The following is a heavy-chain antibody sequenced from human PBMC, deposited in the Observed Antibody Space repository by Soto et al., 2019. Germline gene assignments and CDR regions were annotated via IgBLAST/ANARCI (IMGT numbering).Heavy chain of an antibody. J-gene: IGHJ4*02. CDR3: ARLFFRGISRVDY. CDR2: INPNSGGT. Sequence: ASVKVSCKASGYTFTGYYMHWVRQAPGQGLEWMGWINPNSGGTNYAQKFQGRVTMTRDTSISTAYMELSRLRSDDTAVYYCARLFFRGISRVDYWGQGTLVTVSS. CDR1: GYTFTGYY. D-gene: IGHD3-16*01. V-gene: IGHV1-2*02.